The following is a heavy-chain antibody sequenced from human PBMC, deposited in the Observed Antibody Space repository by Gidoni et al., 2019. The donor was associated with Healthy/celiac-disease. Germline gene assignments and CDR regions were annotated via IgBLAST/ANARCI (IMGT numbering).Heavy chain of an antibody. D-gene: IGHD3-22*01. CDR3: ARAPDYDSRGDTGGAFDI. J-gene: IGHJ3*02. V-gene: IGHV4-59*01. CDR2: IYYSGST. Sequence: QVQLQESGPGLVKPSETLSLTCTVSGGSISSYYWSWIRQPPGKGLEWIGYIYYSGSTNYNPSLKSRVTISVDTSKNQFSLKLSSVTAADTAVYYCARAPDYDSRGDTGGAFDIWGQGTMVTVSS. CDR1: GGSISSYY.